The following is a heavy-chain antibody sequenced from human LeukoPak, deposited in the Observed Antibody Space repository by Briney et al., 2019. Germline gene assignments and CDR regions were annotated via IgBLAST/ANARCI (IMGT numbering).Heavy chain of an antibody. CDR1: GGSISSYY. Sequence: SEPLSLTCTVSGGSISSYYWSWIRQPAGKGLEWIGRIYTSGSTNYNPSLKSRVIMSVDTSKNQFSLKLSSVTAADTAVYYCARDWKPYYYDSSGYLDYWGQGTLVTVSS. D-gene: IGHD3-22*01. J-gene: IGHJ4*02. V-gene: IGHV4-4*07. CDR3: ARDWKPYYYDSSGYLDY. CDR2: IYTSGST.